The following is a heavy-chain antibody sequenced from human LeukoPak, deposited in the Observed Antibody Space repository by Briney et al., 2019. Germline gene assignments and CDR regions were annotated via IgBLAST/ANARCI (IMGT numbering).Heavy chain of an antibody. CDR3: ARGPIIDY. Sequence: PSETLSLTCAVYGGSFRGYYWTWIRQPPGKGLEWIGEINHSGSTNYNPSLKSRVTISVDTSKNQFSLKLSSVTASDTAVYYCARGPIIDYWGQGTLVTVSS. CDR1: GGSFRGYY. V-gene: IGHV4-34*01. CDR2: INHSGST. J-gene: IGHJ4*02.